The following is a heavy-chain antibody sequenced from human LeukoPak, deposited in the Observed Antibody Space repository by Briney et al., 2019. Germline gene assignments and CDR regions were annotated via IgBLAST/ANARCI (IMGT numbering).Heavy chain of an antibody. V-gene: IGHV1-46*01. J-gene: IGHJ4*02. CDR1: GYTFTSYY. D-gene: IGHD2-2*02. CDR2: INPSGGST. CDR3: AGGRTTYCSSTSCYRDFDY. Sequence: ASVKVSCKASGYTFTSYYMHWVRQAPGQGLEWMGIINPSGGSTSYAQKFQGRVTMTRDTSTSTVYMELSSLRSEDTAVYYCAGGRTTYCSSTSCYRDFDYWGQGTLVTVSS.